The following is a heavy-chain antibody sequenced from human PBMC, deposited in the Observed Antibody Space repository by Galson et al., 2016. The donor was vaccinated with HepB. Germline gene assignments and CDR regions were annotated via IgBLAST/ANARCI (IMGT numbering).Heavy chain of an antibody. CDR2: IGSSGGTV. D-gene: IGHD6-6*01. V-gene: IGHV3-11*01. CDR3: ARSSAYSSSPSDFDY. Sequence: SLRLSCAASGFTFSDYYMSWIRQAPGKGLEWVSYIGSSGGTVFYADSLKGRFAISRDNAKKSLHLQMNSLRAEDTAIYYCARSSAYSSSPSDFDYWGQGTLVTVSS. J-gene: IGHJ4*02. CDR1: GFTFSDYY.